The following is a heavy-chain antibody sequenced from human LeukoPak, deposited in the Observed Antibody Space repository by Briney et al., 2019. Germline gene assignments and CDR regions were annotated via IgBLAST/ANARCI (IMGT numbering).Heavy chain of an antibody. CDR1: GGSFSGYY. CDR3: ASGRGYSYGS. J-gene: IGHJ4*02. D-gene: IGHD5-18*01. CDR2: INHSGST. V-gene: IGHV4-34*01. Sequence: TSETLSLTCAVYGGSFSGYYWSWIRQPPGKGLEWIGEINHSGSTNYNPSLKSRVTISVDTSKNQFSLKLSSVTAADTAVYYCASGRGYSYGSWGQGTLVTVSS.